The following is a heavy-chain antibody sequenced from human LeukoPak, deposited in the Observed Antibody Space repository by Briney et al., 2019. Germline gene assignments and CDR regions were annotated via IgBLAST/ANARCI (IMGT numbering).Heavy chain of an antibody. J-gene: IGHJ4*02. CDR3: AKDASGYYYTSGLVDF. D-gene: IGHD3-22*01. V-gene: IGHV3-7*01. CDR1: GFIFSGYW. Sequence: GGSLRLSCAASGFIFSGYWMTWVRQAPGKGLEWVASIKHDGSEAYYVDSVKGRFTISRDNAKSSLYLQMHSLRADDMAVYYCAKDASGYYYTSGLVDFWGRGTLLIVSS. CDR2: IKHDGSEA.